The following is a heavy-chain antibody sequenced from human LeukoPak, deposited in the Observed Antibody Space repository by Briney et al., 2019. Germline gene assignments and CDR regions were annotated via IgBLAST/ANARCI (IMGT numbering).Heavy chain of an antibody. Sequence: PSDTLSLTCSVSGASIRDYYWTWIRQPPGKRLQWIGSISHSGSTKYNPSLNSRVSISIDTSRDQFSLKLRSVTAADTAVYYCAREPRYYRDSYYSYMDVWGKGTTVTVSS. CDR1: GASIRDYY. V-gene: IGHV4-59*01. CDR3: AREPRYYRDSYYSYMDV. D-gene: IGHD3-22*01. J-gene: IGHJ6*03. CDR2: ISHSGST.